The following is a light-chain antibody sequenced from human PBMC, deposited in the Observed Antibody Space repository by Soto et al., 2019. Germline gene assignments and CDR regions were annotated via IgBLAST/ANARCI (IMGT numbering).Light chain of an antibody. Sequence: RVTQSAAAVSSSVGDRGTITCRASQSISSWLAWYQRKPGKAPKLLIYKASSLESGVPSRFSGSGSGTEFTLTISSLQPDDVATYYCPQYKSLSFPSGPGIMVAIK. CDR2: KAS. V-gene: IGKV1-5*03. CDR1: QSISSW. J-gene: IGKJ3*01. CDR3: PQYKSLSFP.